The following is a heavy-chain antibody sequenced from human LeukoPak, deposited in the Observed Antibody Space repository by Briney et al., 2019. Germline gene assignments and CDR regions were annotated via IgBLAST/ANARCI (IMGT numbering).Heavy chain of an antibody. D-gene: IGHD6-13*01. V-gene: IGHV3-72*01. Sequence: GGSLRLSCAASGFTFSDHYMDWGRQAPGKGLEWVGRIRNKANSYTTEYAESVKGRFTISRDDSKNLLYLQMNSLKTEDTAVYYCARGFFAAAGGIDYWGQGTLATVSS. CDR2: IRNKANSYTT. J-gene: IGHJ4*02. CDR1: GFTFSDHY. CDR3: ARGFFAAAGGIDY.